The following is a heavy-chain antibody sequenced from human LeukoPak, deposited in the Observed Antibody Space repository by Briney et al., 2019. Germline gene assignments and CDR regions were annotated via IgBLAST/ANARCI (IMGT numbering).Heavy chain of an antibody. CDR2: IYSGGST. CDR3: AQDFYGSGSYDY. D-gene: IGHD3-10*01. V-gene: IGHV3-66*01. CDR1: GFTVSRNY. J-gene: IGHJ4*02. Sequence: GGSLRLSFAASGFTVSRNYMSWVRQAPGKGLEWVSVIYSGGSTYYADSVKGRFTISRDNSKNTLYLQMNSLRAEDTAVYYCAQDFYGSGSYDYWGQGTLVTVSS.